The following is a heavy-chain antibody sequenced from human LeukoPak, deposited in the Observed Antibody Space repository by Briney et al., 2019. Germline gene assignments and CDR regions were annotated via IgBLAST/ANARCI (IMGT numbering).Heavy chain of an antibody. CDR2: TYYRSRWYN. V-gene: IGHV6-1*01. CDR1: GDSVSSNSAP. J-gene: IGHJ4*02. Sequence: HSQTLSLTHAISGDSVSSNSAPWNWIRQSPSRGLEWLGRTYYRSRWYNDYAASVKSRISINPDTSKNQFSLQLNSVTPEDTAVYYCAREYNSASDHWGQGTLVTVSS. CDR3: AREYNSASDH. D-gene: IGHD6-19*01.